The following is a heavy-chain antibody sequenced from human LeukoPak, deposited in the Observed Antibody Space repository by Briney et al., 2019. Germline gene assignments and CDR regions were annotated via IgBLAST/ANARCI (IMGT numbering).Heavy chain of an antibody. J-gene: IGHJ6*02. Sequence: GGSLRLSCAASGFTFSSYWMSWVRQAPGKGLEWVANIKQDGSEKYYVDSVKGRFTISRDNAKNSLYLQMNSLRAEDMAVYYCARGEVDDYGDYYYYYGMDVWGQGTTVTVSS. CDR1: GFTFSSYW. D-gene: IGHD4-17*01. CDR2: IKQDGSEK. V-gene: IGHV3-7*01. CDR3: ARGEVDDYGDYYYYYGMDV.